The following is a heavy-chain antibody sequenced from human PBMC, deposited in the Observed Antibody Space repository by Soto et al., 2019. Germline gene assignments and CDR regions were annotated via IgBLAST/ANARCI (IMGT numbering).Heavy chain of an antibody. D-gene: IGHD2-8*01. CDR2: IYYSGST. Sequence: SETLSLTCTVSGGSISSSSYYWGWIRQPPGKGLEWIGSIYYSGSTYYNPSLKSRVTISVDTSKNQFSLKLSSVTAADTAVYYCARQRDLMGYCTNGVCYVKGCFDPWGQGTLVPVSS. V-gene: IGHV4-39*01. CDR3: ARQRDLMGYCTNGVCYVKGCFDP. CDR1: GGSISSSSYY. J-gene: IGHJ5*02.